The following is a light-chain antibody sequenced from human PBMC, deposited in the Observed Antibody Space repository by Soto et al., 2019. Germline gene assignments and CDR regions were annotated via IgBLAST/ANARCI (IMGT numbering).Light chain of an antibody. J-gene: IGLJ1*01. V-gene: IGLV1-40*01. CDR1: SSNIGAGYD. Sequence: QAVVTQPPSVSGAPGQRVTISCTGSSSNIGAGYDVHWYQQLPGTAPKLLIYANGNRPSGVPDRFSGSKSGTSASLAITGLQAEDEADYYCAAWDDSLNALFGTGTKLTVL. CDR3: AAWDDSLNAL. CDR2: ANG.